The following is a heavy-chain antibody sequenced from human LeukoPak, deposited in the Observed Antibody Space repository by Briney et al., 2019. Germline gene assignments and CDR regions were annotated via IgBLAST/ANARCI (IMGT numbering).Heavy chain of an antibody. CDR1: GGSISSSSYY. J-gene: IGHJ4*02. D-gene: IGHD7-27*01. Sequence: PSETLSLTCTVSGGSISSSSYYWGWIRQPPGKGLEWIGSIYYSGSTYYNPSLKSRVTISVDTSKNQFSLKLSSVTAADTAVYYCARVGLTGDDYWGQGTLVTVSS. CDR2: IYYSGST. V-gene: IGHV4-39*07. CDR3: ARVGLTGDDY.